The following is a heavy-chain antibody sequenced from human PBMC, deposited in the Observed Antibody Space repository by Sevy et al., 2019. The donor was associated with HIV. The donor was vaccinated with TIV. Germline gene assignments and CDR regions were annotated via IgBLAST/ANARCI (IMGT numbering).Heavy chain of an antibody. CDR3: ARGFRGSSMDY. Sequence: SETLSLTCAVYGGSFSGYYWSWIRQPPGKGLEWIGEINHSGSTNYNPSLKSRVTISVDTSKNQFSLKLSSVTAADMAVYYCARGFRGSSMDYWGQGTLVTVSS. V-gene: IGHV4-34*01. CDR1: GGSFSGYY. CDR2: INHSGST. J-gene: IGHJ4*02. D-gene: IGHD1-26*01.